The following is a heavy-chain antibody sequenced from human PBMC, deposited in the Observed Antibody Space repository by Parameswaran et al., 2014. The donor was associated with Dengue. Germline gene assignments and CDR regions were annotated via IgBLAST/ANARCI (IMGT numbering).Heavy chain of an antibody. D-gene: IGHD6-19*01. CDR2: INHSGST. CDR3: ARVHSWYSSGWYFDY. Sequence: WIRQPPGKGLEWIGEINHSGSTNYNPSLKSRVTISVDTSKNQFSLKLSSVTAADTAVYYCARVHSWYSSGWYFDYWGQGTLVTVSS. V-gene: IGHV4-34*01. J-gene: IGHJ4*02.